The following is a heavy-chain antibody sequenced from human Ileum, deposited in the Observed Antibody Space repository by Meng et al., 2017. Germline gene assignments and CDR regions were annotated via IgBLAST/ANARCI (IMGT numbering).Heavy chain of an antibody. CDR3: VCGNLVGASTATCDY. D-gene: IGHD1-26*01. Sequence: LAPYVAYLWADWTTVKVAYKYNGYTITNYYINWVREGPGQARVWMGRLDPKSGDVYFAQMVQCRVTVTRDTSIRQSYMDQPGLRSDGTATLCWVCGNLVGASTATCDYWGQGTLVTVSS. V-gene: IGHV1-2*06. J-gene: IGHJ4*02. CDR1: GYTITNYY. CDR2: LDPKSGDV.